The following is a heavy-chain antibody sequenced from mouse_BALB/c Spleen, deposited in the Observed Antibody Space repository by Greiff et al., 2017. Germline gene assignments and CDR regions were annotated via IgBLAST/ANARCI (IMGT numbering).Heavy chain of an antibody. J-gene: IGHJ2*01. CDR2: INPSNGGT. CDR1: GYTFTSYY. CDR3: TRGGYCLLDY. D-gene: IGHD2-3*01. Sequence: QVQLQQSGAELVKPGASVKLSCTASGYTFTSYYMYWVKQRPGRGLEWIGEINPSNGGTNFNEKFKSKATLTVDKSSSTAYMQLSSLTSEDSAVYYCTRGGYCLLDYWGQGTTLTVSS. V-gene: IGHV1S81*02.